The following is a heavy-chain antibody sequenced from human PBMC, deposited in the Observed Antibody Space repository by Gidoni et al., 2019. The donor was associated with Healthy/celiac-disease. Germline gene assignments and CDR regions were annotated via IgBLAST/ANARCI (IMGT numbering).Heavy chain of an antibody. CDR1: GGSFSGYY. CDR2: INHSGST. D-gene: IGHD2-15*01. J-gene: IGHJ4*02. Sequence: VQLQQWGAGLLKPSETLSLTCAVYGGSFSGYYWSWIRQPPGKGLEWIGEINHSGSTNYNPSLKSRVTISVDTSKNQFSLKLSSVTAADTAVYYCASGGNTWVVARTSYYFDYWGQGTLVTVSS. CDR3: ASGGNTWVVARTSYYFDY. V-gene: IGHV4-34*01.